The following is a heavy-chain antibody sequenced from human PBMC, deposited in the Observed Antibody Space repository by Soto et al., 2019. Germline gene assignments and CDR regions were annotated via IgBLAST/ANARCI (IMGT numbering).Heavy chain of an antibody. D-gene: IGHD6-6*01. J-gene: IGHJ4*02. Sequence: VGSLRLSCAASGFTFSTYGMHWVRQAPGKGLEWVAVIWYDGTNKYYADSVKGRFTISRDNSKNTLYLQMNSLRAEDTAVYYCARDSAYSSSYYDYWGQGTLVTVSS. V-gene: IGHV3-33*01. CDR3: ARDSAYSSSYYDY. CDR2: IWYDGTNK. CDR1: GFTFSTYG.